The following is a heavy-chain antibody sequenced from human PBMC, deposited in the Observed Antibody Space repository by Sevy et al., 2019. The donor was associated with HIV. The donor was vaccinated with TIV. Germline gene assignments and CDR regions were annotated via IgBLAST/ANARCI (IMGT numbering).Heavy chain of an antibody. CDR1: GFTFGTYA. V-gene: IGHV3-23*01. D-gene: IGHD6-13*01. J-gene: IGHJ6*02. Sequence: GGSLRLSCAASGFTFGTYAMNWVRQAPGKGLEWVSAISGSGGSTYNADSLKGRFTISRDNSKNTLYLQMNSLRAEDAAIYYGAKEDSTFYGMDVWGRGTTVTVSS. CDR2: ISGSGGST. CDR3: AKEDSTFYGMDV.